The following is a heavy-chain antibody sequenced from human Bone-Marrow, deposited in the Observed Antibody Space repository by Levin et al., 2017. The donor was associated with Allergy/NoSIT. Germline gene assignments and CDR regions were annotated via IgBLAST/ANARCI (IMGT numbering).Heavy chain of an antibody. Sequence: GESLKISCAASGFTFSNHNMMWFRQAPGKGLEWVSSISTTSTYIYYAESVRGRFTFSRDNAKNSVSLQMNSLRADDSAVYYCTRGGGAAAGQADYWGQGTLVTVSS. CDR1: GFTFSNHN. CDR3: TRGGGAAAGQADY. D-gene: IGHD6-13*01. V-gene: IGHV3-21*01. J-gene: IGHJ4*02. CDR2: ISTTSTYI.